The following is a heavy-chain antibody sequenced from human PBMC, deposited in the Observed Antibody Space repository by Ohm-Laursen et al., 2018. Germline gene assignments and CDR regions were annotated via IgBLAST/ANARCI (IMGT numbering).Heavy chain of an antibody. V-gene: IGHV4-59*08. CDR3: ARSPRGYSYGSYDY. CDR1: GGSISNYY. D-gene: IGHD5-18*01. J-gene: IGHJ4*02. Sequence: SDTLSLTCTVSGGSISNYYWSWIRQPPGKGLEWIGFIYYSGSTNYNPSLKSRVTISVDTSKNQFSLKLSSVTAADTAVYYCARSPRGYSYGSYDYWGQGTLVTVSS. CDR2: IYYSGST.